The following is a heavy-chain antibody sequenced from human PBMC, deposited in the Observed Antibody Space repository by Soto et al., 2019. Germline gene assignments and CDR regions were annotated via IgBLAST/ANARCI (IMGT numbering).Heavy chain of an antibody. CDR2: IYPGDSDT. CDR1: GYSFTSYW. J-gene: IGHJ3*02. CDR3: ARHVWCSSTSCYGLDAFDI. V-gene: IGHV5-51*01. D-gene: IGHD2-2*01. Sequence: GESLKISCKGSGYSFTSYWIGWVRQMPGKGLEWMGIIYPGDSDTRYSPSFQGQVTISADKSTSTAYLQWSSLKASDTAMYYCARHVWCSSTSCYGLDAFDIWGQGTMVT.